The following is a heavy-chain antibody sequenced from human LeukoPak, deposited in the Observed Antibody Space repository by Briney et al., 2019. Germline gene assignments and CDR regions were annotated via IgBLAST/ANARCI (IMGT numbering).Heavy chain of an antibody. CDR1: GFTFINYG. CDR2: IRYDRSNQ. D-gene: IGHD3-10*01. J-gene: IGHJ4*02. CDR3: AKVSGFYFDY. Sequence: GGSLRLSCAASGFTFINYGMHWVRQAPGKGLERVAFIRYDRSNQYYADSMKGRFTISRDNSKNTVYLQMNSLRAEDTAAYYCAKVSGFYFDYWGQGTLVTVSS. V-gene: IGHV3-30*02.